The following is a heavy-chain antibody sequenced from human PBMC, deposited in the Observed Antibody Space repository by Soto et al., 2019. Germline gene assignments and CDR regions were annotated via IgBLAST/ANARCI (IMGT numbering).Heavy chain of an antibody. CDR2: ISYDGSNK. Sequence: GGSLRLSCAASGFTFSSYGMHWVRQAPGKGQEWVAVISYDGSNKYYADSVKGRFTISRDNSKNTLYLQMNSLRAEDTAVYYFAIDYFDSSGYSLVAXDIWGQGTLVTVS. CDR1: GFTFSSYG. CDR3: AIDYFDSSGYSLVAXDI. D-gene: IGHD3-22*01. V-gene: IGHV3-30*03. J-gene: IGHJ3*02.